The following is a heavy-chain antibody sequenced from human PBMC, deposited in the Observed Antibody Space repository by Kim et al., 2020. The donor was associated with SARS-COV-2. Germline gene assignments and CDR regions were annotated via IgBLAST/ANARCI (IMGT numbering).Heavy chain of an antibody. CDR3: ARVGEDYDDSIYGDYEG. D-gene: IGHD4-17*01. CDR1: GGTFSSYA. Sequence: SVKVSCKASGGTFSSYAISWVRQAPGQGLEWMGGIIPIFGTANYAQKFQGRVTITADESTSTAYMELSSLRSEDTAVYYCARVGEDYDDSIYGDYEGWGQGTLVTVSS. J-gene: IGHJ4*02. CDR2: IIPIFGTA. V-gene: IGHV1-69*13.